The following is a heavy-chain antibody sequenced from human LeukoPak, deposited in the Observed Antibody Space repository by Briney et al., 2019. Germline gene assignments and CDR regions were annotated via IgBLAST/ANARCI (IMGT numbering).Heavy chain of an antibody. J-gene: IGHJ4*02. Sequence: PGGSLRLSCAAAGFTFSRYGMSWVRQAPGKGMEWVGGISGSTDDTYYATSVKTRFTISSNTSKNPLYLKMNSLRAEDTAVYYCAKGSTAAGTPFDSWGQGTLVTVSS. CDR1: GFTFSRYG. CDR3: AKGSTAAGTPFDS. CDR2: ISGSTDDT. V-gene: IGHV3-23*01. D-gene: IGHD1-14*01.